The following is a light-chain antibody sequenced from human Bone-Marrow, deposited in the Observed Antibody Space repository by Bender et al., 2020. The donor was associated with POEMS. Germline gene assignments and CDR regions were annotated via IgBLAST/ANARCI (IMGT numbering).Light chain of an antibody. CDR1: NIGSFS. CDR2: DDT. J-gene: IGLJ2*01. V-gene: IGLV3-21*02. Sequence: SYVLTQPPSVSVTPGQTASITCGGNNIGSFSVHWYQQKPGQAPVLVVYDDTDRPSGIPARFSGSNSGNTPTLTISGTQAMDEADYYCQAWDRSTPIFGGGTKLTVL. CDR3: QAWDRSTPI.